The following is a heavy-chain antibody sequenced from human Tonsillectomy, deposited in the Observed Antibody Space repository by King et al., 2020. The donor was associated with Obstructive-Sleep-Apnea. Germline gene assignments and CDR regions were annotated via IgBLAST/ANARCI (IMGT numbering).Heavy chain of an antibody. CDR1: GGSISSYY. CDR3: ARAPYGSGIIDWFDP. V-gene: IGHV4-59*01. D-gene: IGHD3-10*01. J-gene: IGHJ5*02. Sequence: VQLQESGPGLVKPSETLSLTCTVSGGSISSYYWSWIRQPPGKGLEWIGYIYYSGSTNYIPSLKSRVSISVDTSKNQFSLKLSSVTAADTAVYYCARAPYGSGIIDWFDPWGQGTLVTVSS. CDR2: IYYSGST.